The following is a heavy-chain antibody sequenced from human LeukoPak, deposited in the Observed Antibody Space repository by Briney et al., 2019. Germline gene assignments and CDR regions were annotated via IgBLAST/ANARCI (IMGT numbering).Heavy chain of an antibody. CDR2: IWADGNKK. J-gene: IGHJ4*02. CDR3: ARDLVLAAGTSKY. Sequence: AGGSLRLSGAASGFTFSTYGMNWVRQAPGKGLEWVAIIWADGNKKYYADFVKGRFTISRDNSQNMLYLQMNSLRAEDTAVYYYARDLVLAAGTSKYWGQGTLVTVSS. V-gene: IGHV3-33*01. D-gene: IGHD6-13*01. CDR1: GFTFSTYG.